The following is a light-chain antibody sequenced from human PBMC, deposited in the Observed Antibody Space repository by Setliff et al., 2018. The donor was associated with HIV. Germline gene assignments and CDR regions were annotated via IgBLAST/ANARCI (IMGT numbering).Light chain of an antibody. CDR2: SVT. J-gene: IGLJ1*01. CDR1: NSDIGSHDY. CDR3: ASHRDTNTLEV. V-gene: IGLV2-14*03. Sequence: QSVLAQPASVSGSPGQSITISCSGTNSDIGSHDYVSWYQQHPGKAPKLIIFSVTYRPSGVSDRFSGSKSGNTASLTISGLQPEDEADYYCASHRDTNTLEVFGTGTKVTLL.